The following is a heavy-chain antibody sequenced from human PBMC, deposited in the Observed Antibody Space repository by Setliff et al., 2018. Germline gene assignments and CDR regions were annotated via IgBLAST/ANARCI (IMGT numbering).Heavy chain of an antibody. J-gene: IGHJ4*02. D-gene: IGHD2-21*02. CDR1: GYSISSGYI. V-gene: IGHV4-38-2*02. CDR2: ICHTGSI. CDR3: ARDLGHGGDSDY. Sequence: SETLSLTCTVSGYSISSGYIWGWIRQPPVKGLEWVGNICHTGSINYNPSLNSRLTISRDTSKNQFSLRLNSVTATDTAVYYCARDLGHGGDSDYWGQGILVTVSS.